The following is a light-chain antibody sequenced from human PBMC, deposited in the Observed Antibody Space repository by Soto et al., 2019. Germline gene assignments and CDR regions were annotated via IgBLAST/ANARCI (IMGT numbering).Light chain of an antibody. CDR1: NSNIGRYP. J-gene: IGLJ2*01. V-gene: IGLV1-44*01. Sequence: QSVLTQPPSLSGTPGQRGTISCSGSNSNIGRYPVNWYQHFPGTAPKILIYSDDERPSGVPDRFSGSKSGTSASLAISGLQSEDEAEYYCAAWDDNVNGPLFGGGTKLTVL. CDR2: SDD. CDR3: AAWDDNVNGPL.